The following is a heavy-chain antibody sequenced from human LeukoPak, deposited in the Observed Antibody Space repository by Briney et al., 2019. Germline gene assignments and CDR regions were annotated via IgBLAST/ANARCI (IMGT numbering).Heavy chain of an antibody. D-gene: IGHD4/OR15-4a*01. CDR2: ISWNSGSI. V-gene: IGHV3-9*01. Sequence: GGSLRLSCAASGFTFDDYAMHWVRQAPGKGLEWVSGISWNSGSIGYADSVKGRFTISRDNAKNSLYLQMNSLRAEDTALYYCAKGTGGMVPTGQADYWGQGTLVTVSS. CDR1: GFTFDDYA. CDR3: AKGTGGMVPTGQADY. J-gene: IGHJ4*02.